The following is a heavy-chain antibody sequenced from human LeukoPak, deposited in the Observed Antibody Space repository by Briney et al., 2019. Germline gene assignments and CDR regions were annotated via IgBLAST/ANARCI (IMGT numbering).Heavy chain of an antibody. D-gene: IGHD2-15*01. Sequence: GRSLRLSCAASGFTFSSYGMHWVRQAPGKGLEWVAVISYDGSNKYYADSVKGRFTTSRDNSKNTLYLQMNSLRAEDTAVYYCAKKDDLDYWGQGTLVTVSS. CDR2: ISYDGSNK. CDR1: GFTFSSYG. CDR3: AKKDDLDY. J-gene: IGHJ4*02. V-gene: IGHV3-30*18.